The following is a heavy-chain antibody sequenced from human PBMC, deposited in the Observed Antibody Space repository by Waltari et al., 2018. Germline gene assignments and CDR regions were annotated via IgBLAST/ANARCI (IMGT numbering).Heavy chain of an antibody. D-gene: IGHD3-16*01. Sequence: EVQLVESGGGLVKPGGSLRLSCAASGFTFSAYSMHWVRQTPGRGLEWVSYISTQSNYIYYVDSVKGRFTISRDNANNSLYLQMDNLRAEDTAVYYCARFGGLPHNWFDPWGQGTLVTVSS. V-gene: IGHV3-21*06. CDR1: GFTFSAYS. CDR3: ARFGGLPHNWFDP. CDR2: ISTQSNYI. J-gene: IGHJ5*02.